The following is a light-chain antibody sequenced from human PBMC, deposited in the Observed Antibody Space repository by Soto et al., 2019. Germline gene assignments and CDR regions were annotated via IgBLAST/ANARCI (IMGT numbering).Light chain of an antibody. CDR2: GAS. V-gene: IGKV3-11*01. CDR3: QQRSNWPPLT. CDR1: QSVSNSY. J-gene: IGKJ4*01. Sequence: EIVLTQSPGTLSLSPGERATLSCRASQSVSNSYLAWYQQKPGQAPRLLIYGASNRATGIPARFSGSGSGTDFTLTISSLEPEDFAVYYCQQRSNWPPLTFGGGTKVEIK.